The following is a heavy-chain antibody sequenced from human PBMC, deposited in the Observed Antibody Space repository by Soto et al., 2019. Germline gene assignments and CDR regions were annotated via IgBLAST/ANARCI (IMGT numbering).Heavy chain of an antibody. CDR3: ARVRNDFWSGYYYYYGMDV. J-gene: IGHJ6*02. V-gene: IGHV1-18*01. Sequence: QVQLVQSGAEVKKPGASVKVSCKASGYTFTSYGISWVRQAPGQGLEWMGWISAHNGNTNYAQKLQGRVTMTTDTSTSTAYMELRSLRSDDTAVYYCARVRNDFWSGYYYYYGMDVWGQGTTVTVSS. D-gene: IGHD3-3*01. CDR1: GYTFTSYG. CDR2: ISAHNGNT.